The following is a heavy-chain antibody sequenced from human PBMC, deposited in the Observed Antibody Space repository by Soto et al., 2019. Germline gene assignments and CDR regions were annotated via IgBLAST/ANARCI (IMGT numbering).Heavy chain of an antibody. CDR1: GFTFSSYA. CDR3: AKDLEYSSSRPWYFDL. Sequence: PGGSLRLSCAASGFTFSSYAMSWVRQAPGKGLEWVSAISGSGGSTYYADSVKGRFTISRDNSKNTLYLQMNSLRAEDTAVYYCAKDLEYSSSRPWYFDLWGRGTLVTVSS. CDR2: ISGSGGST. D-gene: IGHD6-13*01. J-gene: IGHJ2*01. V-gene: IGHV3-23*01.